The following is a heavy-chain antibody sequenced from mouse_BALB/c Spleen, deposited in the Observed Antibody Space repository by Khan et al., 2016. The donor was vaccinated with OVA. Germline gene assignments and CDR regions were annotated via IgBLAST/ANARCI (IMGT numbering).Heavy chain of an antibody. Sequence: DVQLQESGPGLVKPSQSLSLTCTVTGYSITSDYAWNWIRQFPGNKLEWMGYISYSGSTGYNPSLKSRISITRDTSKSQFFLQLNSVTTEDTATYYCAREDLTLDYWGQGTTLTVSS. V-gene: IGHV3-2*02. D-gene: IGHD4-1*01. J-gene: IGHJ2*01. CDR3: AREDLTLDY. CDR2: ISYSGST. CDR1: GYSITSDYA.